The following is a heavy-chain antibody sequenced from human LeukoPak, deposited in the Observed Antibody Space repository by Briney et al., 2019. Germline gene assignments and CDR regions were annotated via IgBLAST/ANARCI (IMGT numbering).Heavy chain of an antibody. D-gene: IGHD3-10*01. CDR2: INHSGST. V-gene: IGHV4-34*01. CDR1: GGSFSGYY. Sequence: SETLSLTCAVYGGSFSGYYWSWIRQPPGKGLEWIGEINHSGSTNYNPSLKSRVTISVDTSKNQFSLKLSSVTAADTALYYCASRSTYYYGSGSYFWSFWGQGILVTVSS. CDR3: ASRSTYYYGSGSYFWSF. J-gene: IGHJ4*02.